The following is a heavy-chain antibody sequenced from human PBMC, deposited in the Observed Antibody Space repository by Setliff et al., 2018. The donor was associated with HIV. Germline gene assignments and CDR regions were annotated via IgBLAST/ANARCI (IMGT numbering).Heavy chain of an antibody. J-gene: IGHJ6*03. V-gene: IGHV3-74*01. CDR2: IGPDGSET. CDR3: ARVVMVRGVIITAYYMDV. Sequence: PGGSLRLSCAASGFPFSTYAMHWVRQAPGEGLVWISRIGPDGSETHYADSVKGRFTISRDNAKNTLYLQLNSLRAEDTAVYYCARVVMVRGVIITAYYMDVWGKGTTVTVSS. CDR1: GFPFSTYA. D-gene: IGHD3-10*01.